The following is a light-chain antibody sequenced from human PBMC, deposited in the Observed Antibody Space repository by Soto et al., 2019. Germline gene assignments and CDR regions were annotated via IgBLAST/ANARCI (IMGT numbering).Light chain of an antibody. CDR3: QQYDSSPWT. Sequence: EIVLTQSPGTLSLSPGERATLSCRASQSVSRSYLAWYQQKLGQAPRLLIYGASSRATGIPDRFSGSGSGTDFTLTISRLEPEDFAVYYCQQYDSSPWTFGQETKVEIK. CDR2: GAS. V-gene: IGKV3-20*01. CDR1: QSVSRSY. J-gene: IGKJ1*01.